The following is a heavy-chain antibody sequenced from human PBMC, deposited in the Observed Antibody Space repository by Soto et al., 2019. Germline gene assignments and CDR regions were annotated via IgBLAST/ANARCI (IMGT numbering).Heavy chain of an antibody. D-gene: IGHD5-18*01. J-gene: IGHJ5*02. Sequence: EVQLVESGGGLVQPGRSLRLSCAASGFSFEDYAMHWVRQAPGKGLEWVSGIAWHSGGINYADSVKGRFVISRDNANNSLYLQMNSPRVEDTALYYCTKDVGSHGYRYGPLFDPWGQGTLVTVSS. CDR2: IAWHSGGI. CDR3: TKDVGSHGYRYGPLFDP. V-gene: IGHV3-9*01. CDR1: GFSFEDYA.